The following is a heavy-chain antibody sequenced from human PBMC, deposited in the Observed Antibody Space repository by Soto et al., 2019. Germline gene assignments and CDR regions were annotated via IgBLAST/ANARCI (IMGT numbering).Heavy chain of an antibody. V-gene: IGHV1-69*13. CDR3: ARDGSGSWIFDY. D-gene: IGHD3-10*01. CDR1: GGTFSSYA. CDR2: IIPIFGTA. J-gene: IGHJ4*02. Sequence: VASVKVSCKASGGTFSSYAISWVRQAPGQGLEWMGGIIPIFGTANYAQKFQGRVTITADESTSTAYMELSSLRSEDTAVYYRARDGSGSWIFDYWGQGTLVTVSS.